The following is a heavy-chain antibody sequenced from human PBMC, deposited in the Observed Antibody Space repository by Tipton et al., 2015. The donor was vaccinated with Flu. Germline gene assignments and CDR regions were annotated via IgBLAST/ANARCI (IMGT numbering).Heavy chain of an antibody. CDR3: VRRGRTRNGYGYGYEVDYGLDV. V-gene: IGHV5-51*03. D-gene: IGHD5-18*01. Sequence: VQLVQSGGGVKKPGESLKISCEGSGYRFTTYWIGWVRQMPGKGLEWMGIMYPGDSDTRYSPSFQGQVTISADKSISTAYLQWSSLKASDRAMYYSVRRGRTRNGYGYGYEVDYGLDVRGQGTMVTVSS. CDR2: MYPGDSDT. CDR1: GYRFTTYW. J-gene: IGHJ6*02.